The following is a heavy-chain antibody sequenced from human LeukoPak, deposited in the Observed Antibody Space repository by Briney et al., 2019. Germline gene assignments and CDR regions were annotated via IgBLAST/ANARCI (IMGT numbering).Heavy chain of an antibody. J-gene: IGHJ3*02. Sequence: SETLSLTCTVSGDSVNSATFYWAWIRQSPGKGLELIGYTYNRGNTYYNPSLNSRVTISVDTSKNQFSLKLRSVTAADSAVYYCARDFLAATGAFEIWGQGASVTVSS. CDR2: TYNRGNT. CDR1: GDSVNSATFY. D-gene: IGHD2-15*01. V-gene: IGHV4-61*01. CDR3: ARDFLAATGAFEI.